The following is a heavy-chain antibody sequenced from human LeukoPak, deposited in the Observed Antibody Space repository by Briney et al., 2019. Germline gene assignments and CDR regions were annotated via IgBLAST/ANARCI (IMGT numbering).Heavy chain of an antibody. CDR1: GGSLSTYY. Sequence: SETLSLTCTVSGGSLSTYYWNCVRQPPGEGLEWIGYIYHSGSTNYNPSLKSRVTITVDTSKNQFSLKLSSVTAADTAVYYCARGHADYGDLVDYWGQGTLVTVSS. D-gene: IGHD4-17*01. CDR3: ARGHADYGDLVDY. CDR2: IYHSGST. V-gene: IGHV4-59*01. J-gene: IGHJ4*02.